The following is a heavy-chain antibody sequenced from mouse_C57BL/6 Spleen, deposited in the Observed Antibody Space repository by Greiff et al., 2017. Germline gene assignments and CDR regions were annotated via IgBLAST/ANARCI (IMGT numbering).Heavy chain of an antibody. J-gene: IGHJ2*01. CDR3: ARGRSGFDY. CDR1: GFTFSDYG. V-gene: IGHV5-17*01. CDR2: ISSGSSTI. Sequence: EVHLVESGGGLVKPGGSLKLSCAASGFTFSDYGMHWVRQAPEKGLEWVAYISSGSSTIYYAATVKGRFTIARDTAKNTLFLQMTRLGSEDTAMYYCARGRSGFDYWGQGTTLTVSS. D-gene: IGHD3-1*01.